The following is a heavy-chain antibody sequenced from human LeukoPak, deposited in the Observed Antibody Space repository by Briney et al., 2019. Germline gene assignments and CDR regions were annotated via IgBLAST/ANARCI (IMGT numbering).Heavy chain of an antibody. CDR1: GFTFSSYA. D-gene: IGHD3-10*01. V-gene: IGHV3-23*01. J-gene: IGHJ4*02. Sequence: GGSLRLSCAAFGFTFSSYAMSWVRQAPGKGLEWVSAISGSGGSTYYADSVKGRFTISRDNSKNTLYLQMNSLRAEDTAVYYCAREIRGVINYYFDYWGQGTLVTVSS. CDR3: AREIRGVINYYFDY. CDR2: ISGSGGST.